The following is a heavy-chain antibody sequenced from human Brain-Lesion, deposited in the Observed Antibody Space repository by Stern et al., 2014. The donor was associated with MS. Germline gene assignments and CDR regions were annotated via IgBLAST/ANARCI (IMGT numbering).Heavy chain of an antibody. CDR2: FDPEDGET. CDR3: ATDRDDFRSGYSAPTKGYGLDV. J-gene: IGHJ6*02. Sequence: VQLVESGAEVKKPGASVKVSCKVSGYTLTDLSMHWVRQAPGKGLEWMGGFDPEDGETIYAQKFQGRVTITEDTSTDTAYMELCSLRSEDTAVYYCATDRDDFRSGYSAPTKGYGLDVWGQGTTVTVTS. CDR1: GYTLTDLS. V-gene: IGHV1-24*01. D-gene: IGHD3-3*01.